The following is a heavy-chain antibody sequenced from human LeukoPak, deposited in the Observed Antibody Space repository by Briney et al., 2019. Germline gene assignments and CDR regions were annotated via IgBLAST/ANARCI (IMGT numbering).Heavy chain of an antibody. Sequence: AGTLRLSCTASGFIFSTYSMRWVRQAPAKGLEWVSYISTTGAILYADSVKGRFTISRDNAKNSLYLQMNSLRDEDTAVYYCARDGWYYFDYWGQGTLVTVSS. V-gene: IGHV3-48*02. J-gene: IGHJ4*02. CDR1: GFIFSTYS. D-gene: IGHD6-19*01. CDR3: ARDGWYYFDY. CDR2: ISTTGAI.